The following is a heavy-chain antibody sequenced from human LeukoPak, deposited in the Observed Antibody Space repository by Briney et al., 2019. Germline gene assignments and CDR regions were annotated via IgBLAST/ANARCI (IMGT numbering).Heavy chain of an antibody. J-gene: IGHJ6*02. CDR2: IIPIFGTA. CDR3: ARDRRDGYNSIPYYYYYGMDV. D-gene: IGHD5-24*01. V-gene: IGHV1-69*13. Sequence: ASVKVSCKVSGYTLTELSMHWVRQAPGKGLEWMGGIIPIFGTANYAQKFQGRVTITADESTSTAYMELSSLRSEDTAVYYCARDRRDGYNSIPYYYYYGMDVWGQGTTVTVSS. CDR1: GYTLTELS.